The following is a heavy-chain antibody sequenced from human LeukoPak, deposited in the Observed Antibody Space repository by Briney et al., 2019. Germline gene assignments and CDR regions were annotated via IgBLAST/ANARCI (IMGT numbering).Heavy chain of an antibody. CDR3: ARPLSVTFGGVIDPWFDP. CDR1: GDSISSGSFY. J-gene: IGHJ5*02. D-gene: IGHD3-16*02. CDR2: VSSSGRT. Sequence: SQTLSLTCTVSGDSISSGSFYWSWIRQAAGKGLEWIGRVSSSGRTTYNPSLKSRLTISITTSKNQFSLKVTSVTASDTAVYYCARPLSVTFGGVIDPWFDPWGQGTLVTVSS. V-gene: IGHV4-61*02.